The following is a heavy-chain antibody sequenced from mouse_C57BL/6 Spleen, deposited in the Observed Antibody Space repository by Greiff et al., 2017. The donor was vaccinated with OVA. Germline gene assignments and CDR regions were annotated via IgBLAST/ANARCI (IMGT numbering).Heavy chain of an antibody. CDR3: ARKDYYGSSFAY. CDR1: GYTFTDYN. V-gene: IGHV1-18*01. Sequence: VHVKQSGPELVKPGASVKIPCKASGYTFTDYNMDWVKQSHGKSLEWIGDINPNNGGTIYNQKFKGKATLTVDKSSSTAYMELRSLTSEDTAVYYCARKDYYGSSFAYWGQGTLVTVSA. D-gene: IGHD1-1*01. J-gene: IGHJ3*01. CDR2: INPNNGGT.